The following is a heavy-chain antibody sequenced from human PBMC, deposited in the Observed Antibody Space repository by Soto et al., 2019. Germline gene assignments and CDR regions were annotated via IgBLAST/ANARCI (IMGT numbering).Heavy chain of an antibody. CDR3: ARYGSGILAYYYSGMDV. Sequence: SETLSLTCTVSGGSISSYYWSWIPQPPGKGLECIGDIYYSGSTNYNPSLKSLVTISVDTSKNQFSLKLSSVAAADTAVYSCARYGSGILAYYYSGMDVWGQGTTVTVSS. V-gene: IGHV4-59*01. CDR1: GGSISSYY. D-gene: IGHD3-10*01. J-gene: IGHJ6*02. CDR2: IYYSGST.